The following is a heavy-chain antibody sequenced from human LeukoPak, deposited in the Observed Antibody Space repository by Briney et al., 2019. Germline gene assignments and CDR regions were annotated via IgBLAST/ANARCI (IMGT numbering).Heavy chain of an antibody. CDR2: INPNSGGT. V-gene: IGHV1-2*02. J-gene: IGHJ4*02. CDR1: GYTFTGYY. D-gene: IGHD6-13*01. Sequence: GASVKVSCKASGYTFTGYYMHWVRQAPGQGLEWMGWINPNSGGTDYAQTFQGRVTMTRDTSISTAYMELSRLRSDDTAVYYCARILIPGIAAAGKDYWGQGTLVSVSS. CDR3: ARILIPGIAAAGKDY.